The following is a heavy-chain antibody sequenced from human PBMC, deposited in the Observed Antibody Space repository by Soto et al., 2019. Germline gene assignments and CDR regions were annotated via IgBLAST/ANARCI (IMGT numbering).Heavy chain of an antibody. CDR1: GFTVSNTG. V-gene: IGHV3-33*01. CDR2: IWYDGNTK. J-gene: IGHJ4*02. Sequence: GESLKISCAASGFTVSNTGMHWVRQAPGRGLDWVAVIWYDGNTKYYADSVKGRFTISRDISMNTLYLQMNSLRAEDTAMYYCAWDPCFSCGSIPYLDQWGPGTLVTVSS. CDR3: AWDPCFSCGSIPYLDQ. D-gene: IGHD2-2*01.